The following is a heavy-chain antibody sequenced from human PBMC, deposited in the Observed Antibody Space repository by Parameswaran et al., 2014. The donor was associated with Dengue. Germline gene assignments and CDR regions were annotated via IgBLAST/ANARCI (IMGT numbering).Heavy chain of an antibody. CDR2: IYSGGST. Sequence: RWIRQPPGKGLEWVSVIYSGGSTYYADSVKGRFTISRDNSKNTLYLQMNSLRGEDTAVYYCARGASSLGYWGQGTLVTVS. J-gene: IGHJ4*02. CDR3: ARGASSLGY. D-gene: IGHD2-2*01. V-gene: IGHV3-66*01.